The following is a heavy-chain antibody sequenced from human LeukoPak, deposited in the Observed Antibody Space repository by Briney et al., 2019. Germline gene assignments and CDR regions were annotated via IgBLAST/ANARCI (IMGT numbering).Heavy chain of an antibody. CDR2: INHSGST. Sequence: SETLSLTCAVYGGSFSGYYWSWLRQPPGKGLEWIGEINHSGSTNYNPSLKSRVTISVDTSKNQFSLKLSSVTAADTAVYYCASYSSGYYYGMDVWGQGTTVTVSS. CDR3: ASYSSGYYYGMDV. V-gene: IGHV4-34*01. J-gene: IGHJ6*02. CDR1: GGSFSGYY. D-gene: IGHD6-19*01.